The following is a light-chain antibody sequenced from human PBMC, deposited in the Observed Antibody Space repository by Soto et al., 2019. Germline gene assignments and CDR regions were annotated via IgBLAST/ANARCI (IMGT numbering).Light chain of an antibody. CDR1: QGIGDA. CDR2: DTS. J-gene: IGKJ4*01. V-gene: IGKV3-15*01. CDR3: QPYNNWPLT. Sequence: EVVMRQSPATLSVSPGXGATLSCRASQGIGDALAWYQHKPGQTPRLLIYDTSTRATGVPTRFSGSRSGAEFTLTINSLQSEDFAVYYCQPYNNWPLTFGGGTKVDIK.